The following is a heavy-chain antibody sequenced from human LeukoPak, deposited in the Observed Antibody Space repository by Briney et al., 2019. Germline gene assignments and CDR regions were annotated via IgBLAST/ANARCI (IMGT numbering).Heavy chain of an antibody. CDR3: ARGLTSDLLRFLEWLEYYFDY. Sequence: SVKVSCKASGGTFSSYAISWVRQAPGQGLEWMGGIIPIFGTANYAQKFQGRVTITTDESTSTAYMELSSLRSEDTAVYYCARGLTSDLLRFLEWLEYYFDYWGQGTLVTVSS. D-gene: IGHD3-3*01. V-gene: IGHV1-69*05. CDR1: GGTFSSYA. CDR2: IIPIFGTA. J-gene: IGHJ4*02.